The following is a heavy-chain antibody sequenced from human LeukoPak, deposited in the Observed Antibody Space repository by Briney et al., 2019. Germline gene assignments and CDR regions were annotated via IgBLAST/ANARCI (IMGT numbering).Heavy chain of an antibody. CDR2: ISPTGSTT. CDR3: ARGPNSNWSGLDF. Sequence: GGSLRLSCTASGFSFSGHWMHWARQLPGKGLVWVSRISPTGSTTSYADSVKGRFTVSRDNAKITLYLQVNNLRAEDTAVYYCARGPNSNWSGLDFWGQGTLLTVSS. CDR1: GFSFSGHW. V-gene: IGHV3-74*01. J-gene: IGHJ4*02. D-gene: IGHD6-6*01.